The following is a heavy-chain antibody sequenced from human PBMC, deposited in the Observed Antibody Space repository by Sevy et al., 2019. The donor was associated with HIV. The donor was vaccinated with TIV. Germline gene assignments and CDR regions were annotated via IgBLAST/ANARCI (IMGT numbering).Heavy chain of an antibody. J-gene: IGHJ4*02. CDR3: ARWRGTRATMIVVVTTGYFDH. CDR2: LNHTGST. D-gene: IGHD3-22*01. CDR1: GTSFSSDS. Sequence: SETLSLTCTVSGTSFSSDSWTWIRRSPGKGLEWIGELNHTGSTNDNPSLKSRVTISVDTSKNQFSLKLTSVTAADTAIYYCARWRGTRATMIVVVTTGYFDHWGQGTLVTVSS. V-gene: IGHV4-34*01.